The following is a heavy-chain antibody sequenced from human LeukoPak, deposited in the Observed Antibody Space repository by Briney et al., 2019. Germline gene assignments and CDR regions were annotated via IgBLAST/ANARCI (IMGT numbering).Heavy chain of an antibody. J-gene: IGHJ4*02. CDR3: ARRDFATEYFDH. Sequence: GESLKISCKGSGYSLSSYWIAWVRQMPGKGLELMGIIYPGDSDTRYSAAFQGQVTISADKSISTVYLQWSSLKASDTAMYYCARRDFATEYFDHWGQGTLVPVSS. CDR2: IYPGDSDT. V-gene: IGHV5-51*01. CDR1: GYSLSSYW.